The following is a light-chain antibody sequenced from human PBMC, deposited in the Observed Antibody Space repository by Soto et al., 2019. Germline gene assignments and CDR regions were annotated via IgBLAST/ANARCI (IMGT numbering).Light chain of an antibody. CDR1: QDINTY. V-gene: IGKV1-9*01. J-gene: IGKJ5*01. CDR3: QLRKSYPIT. Sequence: DIQLTQSPSFLSASVGDRVTITCRASQDINTYLAWYQQKPGKAPKLLIFAASTLQNGVPEGFIGSGPGTGSTVTITSLQPEDFATYYCQLRKSYPITFGQGTRLEMK. CDR2: AAS.